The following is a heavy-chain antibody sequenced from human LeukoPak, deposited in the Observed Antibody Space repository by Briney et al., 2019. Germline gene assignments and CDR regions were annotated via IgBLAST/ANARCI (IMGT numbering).Heavy chain of an antibody. CDR1: RFTFSSYG. V-gene: IGHV3-30*02. Sequence: GGSLRLFCAASRFTFSSYGMHWVRQAPGKGLEGVAVIRYDGSNKYYADYVKGRFTISRDNSKNTLYLQMNSLRAEDTAVYYCAKESGGYDSSGYYSRWFDPWGQGTLVTVSS. CDR3: AKESGGYDSSGYYSRWFDP. J-gene: IGHJ5*02. D-gene: IGHD3-22*01. CDR2: IRYDGSNK.